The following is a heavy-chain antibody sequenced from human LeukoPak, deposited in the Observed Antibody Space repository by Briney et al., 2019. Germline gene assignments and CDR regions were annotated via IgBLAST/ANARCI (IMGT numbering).Heavy chain of an antibody. D-gene: IGHD1-26*01. V-gene: IGHV3-53*04. CDR1: GVTLSSDY. J-gene: IGHJ5*02. CDR2: IYCGGST. Sequence: PGGSLRLSCAASGVTLSSDYMSGGRQAPGRGGGGGSVIYCGGSTYYADYVQGRFPISRHNSKNPLYLQMNSLRAQDTAVYYCARDRGWFDPWGQGTLVTVSS. CDR3: ARDRGWFDP.